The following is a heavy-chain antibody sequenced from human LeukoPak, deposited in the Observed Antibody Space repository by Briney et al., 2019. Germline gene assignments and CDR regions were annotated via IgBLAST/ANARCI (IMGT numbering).Heavy chain of an antibody. CDR2: ISSNGGNI. CDR1: GFTFSSYA. J-gene: IGHJ4*02. CDR3: ARDRVGATAKGHYFDY. Sequence: GGSLRLSCAASGFTFSSYAMHWVRQAPGKGLEYVSVISSNGGNIYYANSVKGRFTISRDNSKNTLYLQMGSLRPEDMAVYYCARDRVGATAKGHYFDYWGQGTLVPVSS. V-gene: IGHV3-64*01. D-gene: IGHD1-26*01.